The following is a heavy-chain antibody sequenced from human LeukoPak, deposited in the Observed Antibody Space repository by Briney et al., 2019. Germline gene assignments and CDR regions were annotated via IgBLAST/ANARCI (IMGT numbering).Heavy chain of an antibody. CDR2: ITRPGSST. CDR3: AKDVGGRLGP. Sequence: GGSLRLSGSASGFTLSGAASTWVRKAPGKGLEWVSTITRPGSSTYYSDSVKGRFTISRDSARNTLFLQMNGLRLDDSAIYYCAKDVGGRLGPWGQGALVTVSS. CDR1: GFTLSGAA. V-gene: IGHV3-23*01. D-gene: IGHD1-26*01. J-gene: IGHJ5*02.